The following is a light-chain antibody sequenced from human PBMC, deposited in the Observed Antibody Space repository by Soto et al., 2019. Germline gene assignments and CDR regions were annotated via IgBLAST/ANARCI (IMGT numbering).Light chain of an antibody. CDR3: LQDYNYPRT. J-gene: IGKJ1*01. CDR2: GAT. Sequence: ALQMTQSPSSLSASVGDRVTITCRASQDIRTELGWYQQKPGKAPKLLIYGATTLQSGVPSRFSGSGSGTDFTLTISGLQPEDLATYYCLQDYNYPRTFGQGTKVDIK. V-gene: IGKV1-6*01. CDR1: QDIRTE.